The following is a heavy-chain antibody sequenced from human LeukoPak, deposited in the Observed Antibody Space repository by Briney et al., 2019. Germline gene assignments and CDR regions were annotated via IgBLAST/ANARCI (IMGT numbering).Heavy chain of an antibody. V-gene: IGHV1-2*02. CDR3: ARATGYSYGLYYFDY. J-gene: IGHJ4*02. Sequence: ASVKVSCKASGYTFTGYYMRWVRQAPGQGLEWMGWINPNSGGTNYAQKFQGRVTMTRDTSISTAYMELSRLRSDDTAVYYCARATGYSYGLYYFDYWGQGTLVTVSS. CDR2: INPNSGGT. D-gene: IGHD5-18*01. CDR1: GYTFTGYY.